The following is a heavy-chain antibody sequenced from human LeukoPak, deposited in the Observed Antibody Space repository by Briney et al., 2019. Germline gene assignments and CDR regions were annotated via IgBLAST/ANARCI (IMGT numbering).Heavy chain of an antibody. V-gene: IGHV1-2*02. CDR3: AREYCSGGSCYNWPDY. CDR2: INPNSGDT. D-gene: IGHD2-15*01. CDR1: GYTFTSYD. J-gene: IGHJ4*02. Sequence: GASVKVSCKASGYTFTSYDINWVRQATGQGLEWMGWINPNSGDTNYTQKFQGRVTMTRDTSISTAYMELSRLRSDDTAVYYCAREYCSGGSCYNWPDYWGQGTLVTVSS.